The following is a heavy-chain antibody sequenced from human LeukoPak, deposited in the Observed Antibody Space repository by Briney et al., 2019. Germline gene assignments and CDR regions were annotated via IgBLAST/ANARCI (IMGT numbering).Heavy chain of an antibody. CDR3: ARSNNDGDYLGVGFAF. CDR1: GYTFSSYA. J-gene: IGHJ5*01. Sequence: ASVKVSCKASGYTFSSYAMNWVRQAPGQGLEWMGWINTNTGNPTYAQGFTGRFVFSLDISVSTAYLQISSLQAEDTAVYYCARSNNDGDYLGVGFAFWGQGTLVTVSS. CDR2: INTNTGNP. D-gene: IGHD4-17*01. V-gene: IGHV7-4-1*02.